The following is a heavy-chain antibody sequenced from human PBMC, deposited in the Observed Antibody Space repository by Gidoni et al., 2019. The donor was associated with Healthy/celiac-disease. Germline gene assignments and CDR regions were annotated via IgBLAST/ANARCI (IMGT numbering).Heavy chain of an antibody. Sequence: QVQLVESGGGVVQPGGSLRLSCAASGFTFSSYGMHWVRQAPGKGLEWVAFIRYDGSNKYYADSVKGRFTISRDNSKNTLYLQMNSLRAEDTAVYYCAKGGADYWGQGTLVTVSS. CDR2: IRYDGSNK. CDR1: GFTFSSYG. CDR3: AKGGADY. J-gene: IGHJ4*02. V-gene: IGHV3-30*02.